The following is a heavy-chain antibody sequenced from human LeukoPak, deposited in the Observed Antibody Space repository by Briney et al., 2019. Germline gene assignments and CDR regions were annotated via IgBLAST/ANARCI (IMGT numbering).Heavy chain of an antibody. V-gene: IGHV4-38-2*01. D-gene: IGHD2-2*02. J-gene: IGHJ4*02. CDR2: IYHSGNT. Sequence: SETLSLTCAVSGYSIRSGYYWGWIRQPPGKGLEWIGSIYHSGNTYYNASLKSRVTISLGTSKNHFSLKLDSVTAADTAVYYCARLDTYYYFDYWGQGTLVTVSS. CDR1: GYSIRSGYY. CDR3: ARLDTYYYFDY.